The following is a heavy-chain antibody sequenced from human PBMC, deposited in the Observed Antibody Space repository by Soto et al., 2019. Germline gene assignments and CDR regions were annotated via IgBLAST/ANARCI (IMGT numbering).Heavy chain of an antibody. Sequence: SETLSLACTVSGGSISSYYWSWIRQPPGKGLEWIGYIYYSGSTNYNPSLKSRVTISVDTSKNQFYLKLSSVTAADTAVYYCAREGYSYGGYYYGMYVWGQGTTVT. CDR1: GGSISSYY. CDR3: AREGYSYGGYYYGMYV. J-gene: IGHJ6*02. CDR2: IYYSGST. D-gene: IGHD5-18*01. V-gene: IGHV4-59*01.